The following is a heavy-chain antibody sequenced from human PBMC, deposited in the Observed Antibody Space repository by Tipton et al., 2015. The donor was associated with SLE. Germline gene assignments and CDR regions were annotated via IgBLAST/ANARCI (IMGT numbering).Heavy chain of an antibody. V-gene: IGHV3-9*01. Sequence: SLRLSCAASGFTFDGYAMHWVRQAPGKGLEWVAGISWNSGSIGYADSVKGRFTISRDNAKNSLYLQMNSLRAEDTALYYCAKALGYRSSIIQGEIDLWGPGTTVAVS. D-gene: IGHD2-2*01. CDR3: AKALGYRSSIIQGEIDL. CDR1: GFTFDGYA. CDR2: ISWNSGSI. J-gene: IGHJ3*01.